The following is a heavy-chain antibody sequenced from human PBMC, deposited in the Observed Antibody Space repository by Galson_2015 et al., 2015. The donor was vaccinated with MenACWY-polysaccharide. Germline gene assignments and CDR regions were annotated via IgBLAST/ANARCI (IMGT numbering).Heavy chain of an antibody. CDR3: ARYQGAAGTGLNWLDP. CDR2: ISGSSGTI. J-gene: IGHJ5*02. D-gene: IGHD1-14*01. Sequence: SLRLSCAASGFTFSSYSMHWVRQAPGKGLEWISYISGSSGTIYYADSVKGRFTISRDNAKNSLYLQMNSLRAEDTAVYYCARYQGAAGTGLNWLDPWGQGTLVTVSS. CDR1: GFTFSSYS. V-gene: IGHV3-48*01.